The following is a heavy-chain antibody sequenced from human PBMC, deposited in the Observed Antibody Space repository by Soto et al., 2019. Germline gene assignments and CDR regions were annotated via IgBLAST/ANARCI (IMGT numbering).Heavy chain of an antibody. V-gene: IGHV4-31*03. CDR1: GGSISSGGYY. Sequence: QVQLQESGPGLVKPSQTLSLTCTVSGGSISSGGYYWSWIRQHPGTGLEWIGYIYYSGSTYYNPSLKSRVTISVDTSKNQFSLKLSSVTAADTAVYYCAREEGGGYDHRWFDPWGQGTLVTVSS. J-gene: IGHJ5*02. CDR3: AREEGGGYDHRWFDP. D-gene: IGHD5-12*01. CDR2: IYYSGST.